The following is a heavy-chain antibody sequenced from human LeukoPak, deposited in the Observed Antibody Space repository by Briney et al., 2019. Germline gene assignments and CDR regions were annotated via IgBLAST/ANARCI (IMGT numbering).Heavy chain of an antibody. Sequence: NPSETLSLTCAVYGVSFSGYYWSWIRQPPGKGLEWIGEINHSGSTNYNPSLKSRVTISVDTSKNQFSLKLSSVTAADTAVYYCARGRRNRGTNFDYWGQGTLVTVSS. V-gene: IGHV4-34*01. J-gene: IGHJ4*02. CDR2: INHSGST. CDR3: ARGRRNRGTNFDY. CDR1: GVSFSGYY. D-gene: IGHD1-14*01.